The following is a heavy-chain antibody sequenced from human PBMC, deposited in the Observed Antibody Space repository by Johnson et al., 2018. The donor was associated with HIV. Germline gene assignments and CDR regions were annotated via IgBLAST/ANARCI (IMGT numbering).Heavy chain of an antibody. CDR1: GFTFSSYG. V-gene: IGHV3-30*03. CDR3: ARDSDKWELPHAFDI. CDR2: ISYDGSNK. J-gene: IGHJ3*02. D-gene: IGHD1-26*01. Sequence: QVLLVESGGGVVQPGRSLRVSCGTSGFTFSSYGMHWVRQAPGKGLEWVAVISYDGSNKYYADSVKGRFTISRDNSKNTLYLQMNSLRAEDTAVYYCARDSDKWELPHAFDIWGQGTMVTVSS.